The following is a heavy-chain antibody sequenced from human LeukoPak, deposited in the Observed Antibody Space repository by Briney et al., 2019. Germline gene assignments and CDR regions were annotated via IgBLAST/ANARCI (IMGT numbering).Heavy chain of an antibody. V-gene: IGHV3-9*01. CDR2: ISWNSGNI. CDR1: GFTFDDYA. CDR3: AKAIYCSGGSCPAGFDY. D-gene: IGHD2-15*01. Sequence: GGSLRLSCAASGFTFDDYAMHWVRQAPGKGLEWVSGISWNSGNIGYADSVKGRFTISRDNAKNSLYLQMNSLRAEDTALYYCAKAIYCSGGSCPAGFDYWGQGTLVTVSS. J-gene: IGHJ4*02.